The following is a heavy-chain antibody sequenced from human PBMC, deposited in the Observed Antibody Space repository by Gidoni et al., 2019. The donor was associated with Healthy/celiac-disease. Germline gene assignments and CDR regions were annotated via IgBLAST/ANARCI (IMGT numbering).Heavy chain of an antibody. V-gene: IGHV3-30*03. CDR3: AREGTRHFDY. D-gene: IGHD3-10*01. CDR1: GFTFSSYG. CDR2: ISYDGSNK. J-gene: IGHJ4*02. Sequence: QVQLVESGGGVVQPGRSLRLSCAASGFTFSSYGMHWVRQAPGKGLEWVAVISYDGSNKYYADSVKGRFTISRDNSKNTLYLQMNSLRAEDTAVYYCAREGTRHFDYWGQGTLVTVSS.